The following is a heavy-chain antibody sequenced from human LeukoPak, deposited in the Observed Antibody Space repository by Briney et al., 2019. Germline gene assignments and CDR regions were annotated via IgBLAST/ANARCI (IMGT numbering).Heavy chain of an antibody. V-gene: IGHV4-61*02. J-gene: IGHJ4*02. CDR3: ARYIHGVWHFDY. Sequence: SQTLSLTCTVSGGSISSGSYYWSWIWQPAGKGLEWIGRIYTSGSTNYNPSLKSRVTVSVDTSKNQFSLRLSSVTAADTAVYYCARYIHGVWHFDYWGQGTLVTVSS. CDR1: GGSISSGSYY. D-gene: IGHD2-8*01. CDR2: IYTSGST.